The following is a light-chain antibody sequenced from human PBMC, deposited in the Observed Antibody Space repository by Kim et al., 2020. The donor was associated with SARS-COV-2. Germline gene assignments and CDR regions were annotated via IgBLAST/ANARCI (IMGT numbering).Light chain of an antibody. CDR2: AAS. Sequence: ASVGDRVTITCRARQTISSYLNWYQQKPGKAPKLLIYAASSLRSGVPSRFSGSGSGTYFPLTISSLQPEDFATYYCQQSYSTPRTFGQGTKVDIK. CDR1: QTISSY. CDR3: QQSYSTPRT. V-gene: IGKV1-39*01. J-gene: IGKJ1*01.